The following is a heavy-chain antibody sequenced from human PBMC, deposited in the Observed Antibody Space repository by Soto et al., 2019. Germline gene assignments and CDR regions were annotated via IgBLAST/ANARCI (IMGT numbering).Heavy chain of an antibody. CDR2: ISSSSSYI. CDR3: ARPESYYDSRGYYGY. D-gene: IGHD3-22*01. Sequence: EVQLVESGGGLVKPGGSLRLSCAASGFTFSSYSMNWFGQAPGKGLEWVSSISSSSSYIYYADSVKGRFTISRDNAKNSLYLQMNSLRAEDTSVYYCARPESYYDSRGYYGYWGQGTLVTVSS. CDR1: GFTFSSYS. J-gene: IGHJ4*02. V-gene: IGHV3-21*01.